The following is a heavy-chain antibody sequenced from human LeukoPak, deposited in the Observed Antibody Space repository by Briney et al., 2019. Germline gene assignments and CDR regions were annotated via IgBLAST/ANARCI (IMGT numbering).Heavy chain of an antibody. CDR2: INHSGST. CDR1: GGSFSGYY. D-gene: IGHD5-18*01. CDR3: ARGYSYGYSWFDP. V-gene: IGHV4-34*01. Sequence: SETLSLTCAVYGGSFSGYYWSWIRQPPGKGLEWIGEINHSGSTNYNPSLRSRVTISVDTSKNQFSLKLSSVTAADTAVYYCARGYSYGYSWFDPWGQGTLVTVSS. J-gene: IGHJ5*02.